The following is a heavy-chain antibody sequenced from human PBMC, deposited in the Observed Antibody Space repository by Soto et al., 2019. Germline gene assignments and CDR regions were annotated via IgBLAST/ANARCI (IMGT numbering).Heavy chain of an antibody. J-gene: IGHJ3*02. Sequence: QVQRQESGPGLVKASQTLSLTCTVSGASVNSGDYYWSWVRQPPGRGLEWIGYIHYSETIYYNPSLKSRVQILEETFKNQFSLEVSSVTAADTAVYYCARAHRYYDYPDIWGQGTTGTVSS. CDR1: GASVNSGDYY. CDR3: ARAHRYYDYPDI. D-gene: IGHD3-22*01. V-gene: IGHV4-30-4*01. CDR2: IHYSETI.